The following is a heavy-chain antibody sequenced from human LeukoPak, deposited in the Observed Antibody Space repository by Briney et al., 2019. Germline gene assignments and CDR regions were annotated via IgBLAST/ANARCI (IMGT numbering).Heavy chain of an antibody. CDR3: VADYGGNPQEAWMDV. CDR2: ISGSGGST. CDR1: GSGFTFSSYA. J-gene: IGHJ6*04. V-gene: IGHV3-23*01. D-gene: IGHD4-23*01. Sequence: GGSLRLSCAASGSGFTFSSYAMSWVRQAPGKGLEWVSAISGSGGSTYYADSVKGRFTISRDNSKNTLYLQMNSLRAEDTAVYYCVADYGGNPQEAWMDVWGKGTTVTVSS.